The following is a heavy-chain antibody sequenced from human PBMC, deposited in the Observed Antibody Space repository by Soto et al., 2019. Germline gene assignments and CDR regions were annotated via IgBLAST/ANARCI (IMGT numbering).Heavy chain of an antibody. Sequence: ASVKVSCKVSGYTLTELPMHWVRQAPGKGLEWMGGFDPEDGETIYAQKFQGRVTMTEDTSTDTAYMELSSLRSEDTAVYYCVYGDYDLKMLGGRYYYYYYGMDVWGQGTTVTVSS. CDR3: VYGDYDLKMLGGRYYYYYYGMDV. J-gene: IGHJ6*02. D-gene: IGHD4-17*01. CDR1: GYTLTELP. CDR2: FDPEDGET. V-gene: IGHV1-24*01.